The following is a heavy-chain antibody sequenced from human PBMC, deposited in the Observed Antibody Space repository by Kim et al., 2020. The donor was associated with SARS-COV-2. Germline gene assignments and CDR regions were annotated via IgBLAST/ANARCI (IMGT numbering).Heavy chain of an antibody. J-gene: IGHJ4*02. CDR3: ATLVSALQGSYYYGSGSYYKSVSYFDY. CDR1: GFTFSSYA. V-gene: IGHV3-23*01. D-gene: IGHD3-10*01. Sequence: GGSLRLSCAASGFTFSSYAMSWVRQAPGKGLEWVSAISGSGGSTYYADSVKGRFTISRDNSKNTLYLQMNSLRAEDTAVYYCATLVSALQGSYYYGSGSYYKSVSYFDYWGQGTLVTVSS. CDR2: ISGSGGST.